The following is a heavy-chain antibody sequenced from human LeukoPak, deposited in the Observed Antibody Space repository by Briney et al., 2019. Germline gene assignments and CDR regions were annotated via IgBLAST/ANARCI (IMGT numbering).Heavy chain of an antibody. V-gene: IGHV1-18*01. Sequence: ASVKVSCKASGCTFTSYGISWVRQAPGQGLEWMGWISAYNGNTNYAQKLQGRVTMTTDTSTSTAYMELRSLRSDDTAVYYCARDPREGYYDFWSGYPNFDYWGQGTLVTVSS. D-gene: IGHD3-3*01. CDR3: ARDPREGYYDFWSGYPNFDY. CDR1: GCTFTSYG. J-gene: IGHJ4*02. CDR2: ISAYNGNT.